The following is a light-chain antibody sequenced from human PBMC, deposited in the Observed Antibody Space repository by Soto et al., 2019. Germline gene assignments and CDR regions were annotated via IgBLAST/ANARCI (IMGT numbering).Light chain of an antibody. CDR2: DVS. CDR1: SSDVGSYNY. V-gene: IGLV2-14*03. CDR3: SSYRSSNTVV. J-gene: IGLJ3*02. Sequence: QSALTQPASVSGSPGQSITISCTGTSSDVGSYNYVSWYQQHPDKAPKLMIYDVSNRPSGVSNRFSASKSGNTASLTISGLQAEDEADYYCSSYRSSNTVVFGGGTKLTVL.